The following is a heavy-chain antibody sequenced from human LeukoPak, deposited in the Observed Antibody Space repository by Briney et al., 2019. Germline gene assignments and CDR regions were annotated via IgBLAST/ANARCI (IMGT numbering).Heavy chain of an antibody. Sequence: AGGSLRLSCAASGFTFSSYWMSWVRQAPGKGLEWVANIKQDGSEKYYVDSVKGRFTISRDNAKNSLYLQMNSLRAEDTAVYYCAKDSSSWYELFDYWGQGTLVTVSS. D-gene: IGHD6-13*01. CDR1: GFTFSSYW. CDR3: AKDSSSWYELFDY. V-gene: IGHV3-7*01. J-gene: IGHJ4*02. CDR2: IKQDGSEK.